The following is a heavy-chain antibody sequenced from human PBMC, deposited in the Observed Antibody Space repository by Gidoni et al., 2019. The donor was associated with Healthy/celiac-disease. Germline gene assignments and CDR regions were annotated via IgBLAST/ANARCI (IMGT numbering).Heavy chain of an antibody. J-gene: IGHJ4*02. CDR2: ISSSSSYI. V-gene: IGHV3-21*01. Sequence: EVQLVESGGGLVKPGGSLRLSCAASGFTFSSYSMNWVRQAPGKGLGWFSSISSSSSYIYYADSVKGRFTISRDNANNSLYLQMNSLRAEDTAVYYCARGIVVVTGGGVDYWGQGTLVTVSS. CDR1: GFTFSSYS. D-gene: IGHD2-21*02. CDR3: ARGIVVVTGGGVDY.